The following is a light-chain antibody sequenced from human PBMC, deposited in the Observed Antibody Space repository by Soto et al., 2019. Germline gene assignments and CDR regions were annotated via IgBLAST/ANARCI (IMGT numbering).Light chain of an antibody. CDR1: SSDLGGLNY. Sequence: QSVLTQPASVSGSPGQSITIPCSGRSSDLGGLNYVSWYQQHPGKVPKLIIYKVDNRPSGISDRFSASKSGNTASLTISGLQAEDEAHYYCSSYTTVPSPQCVFAGETKVTVL. CDR2: KVD. J-gene: IGLJ3*02. CDR3: SSYTTVPSPQCV. V-gene: IGLV2-14*01.